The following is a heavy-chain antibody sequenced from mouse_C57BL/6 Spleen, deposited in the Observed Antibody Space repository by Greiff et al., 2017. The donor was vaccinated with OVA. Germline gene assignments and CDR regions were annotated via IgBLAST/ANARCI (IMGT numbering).Heavy chain of an antibody. J-gene: IGHJ4*01. Sequence: VQLQQPGAELVRPGSSVKLSCKASGYTFTSYWMDWVKQRPGQGLEWIGNIYPSDSGTHYNQKFKDKATLTVDKSSSTAYMQLSSLTSEDSAVYDCARRTTERAIDYWGQGTSVTVSS. CDR1: GYTFTSYW. CDR3: ARRTTERAIDY. D-gene: IGHD1-1*01. CDR2: IYPSDSGT. V-gene: IGHV1-61*01.